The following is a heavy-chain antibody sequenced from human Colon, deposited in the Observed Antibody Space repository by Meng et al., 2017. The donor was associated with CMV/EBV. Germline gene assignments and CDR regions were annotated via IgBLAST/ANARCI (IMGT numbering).Heavy chain of an antibody. Sequence: SLKISCAASGFTFDDHAMHWVRQVPGKGLEWVSGISWNSGSIGYADSVKGRFTISRDNAKNSLYLQMNSLRAEDTALYYCAKDRHSCGGDCYSFDYWGQGTLVTVSS. CDR1: GFTFDDHA. V-gene: IGHV3-9*01. CDR3: AKDRHSCGGDCYSFDY. D-gene: IGHD2-21*01. CDR2: ISWNSGSI. J-gene: IGHJ4*02.